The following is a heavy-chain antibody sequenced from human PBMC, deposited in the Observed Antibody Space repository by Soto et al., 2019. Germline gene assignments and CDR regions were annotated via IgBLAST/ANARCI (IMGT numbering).Heavy chain of an antibody. Sequence: GGSLRLSCAASGFTFSSYGMHWVRQAPGKGLEWVAVIWYDGSNKYYADSVKGRFTISRDNSKNTLYLQMNSLRAEDTAVYYCARDWSGYQIDYWGQGTLVTVSS. J-gene: IGHJ4*02. D-gene: IGHD3-3*01. CDR2: IWYDGSNK. V-gene: IGHV3-33*01. CDR3: ARDWSGYQIDY. CDR1: GFTFSSYG.